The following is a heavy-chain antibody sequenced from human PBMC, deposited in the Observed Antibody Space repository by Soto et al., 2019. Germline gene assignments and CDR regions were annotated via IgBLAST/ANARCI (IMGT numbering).Heavy chain of an antibody. D-gene: IGHD3-3*02. Sequence: NPSETLSLTCTVSGSSINSSGYYWGWIRQPPGKGLEGIGSMFYGVSTYYNPSLKSRVTVSVDTSKNQFSLNLRSVTAADTAVYYCARLPSRHLVDYWGQGTLVTVSS. J-gene: IGHJ4*02. CDR3: ARLPSRHLVDY. CDR1: GSSINSSGYY. CDR2: MFYGVST. V-gene: IGHV4-39*01.